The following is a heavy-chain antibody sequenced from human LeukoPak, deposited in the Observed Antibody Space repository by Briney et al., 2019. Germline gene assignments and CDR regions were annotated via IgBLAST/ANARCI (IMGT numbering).Heavy chain of an antibody. CDR1: GFTFSNAW. D-gene: IGHD4-17*01. V-gene: IGHV3-15*01. Sequence: GGSLRLSCSASGFTFSNAWVSWVRQAPGKGLEWVGRIKSKTDGGTTDYAAPVKDRFTISRDGSKNTLYLQMTSLRVEDTAVYYCARRAGEYSHPYDYWGQGTLVTVSS. J-gene: IGHJ4*02. CDR2: IKSKTDGGTT. CDR3: ARRAGEYSHPYDY.